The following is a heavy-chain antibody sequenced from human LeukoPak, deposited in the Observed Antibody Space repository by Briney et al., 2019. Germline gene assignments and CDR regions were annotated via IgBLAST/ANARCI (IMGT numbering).Heavy chain of an antibody. CDR2: IYYSGST. D-gene: IGHD2-15*01. CDR1: GDSISSGNYY. V-gene: IGHV4-31*03. J-gene: IGHJ5*02. CDR3: AREYRGYCSGSSCYGWFDP. Sequence: SETLSLTCTVSGDSISSGNYYWSWIRQHPGKGLEWIGYIYYSGSTYYIPSLKSRVTVSMDTSKNQFSLKLNSVSAADTAVYYCAREYRGYCSGSSCYGWFDPWGQGTLVTVSS.